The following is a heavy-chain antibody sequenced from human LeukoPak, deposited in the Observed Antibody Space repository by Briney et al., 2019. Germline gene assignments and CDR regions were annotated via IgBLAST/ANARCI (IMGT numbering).Heavy chain of an antibody. CDR1: GDSISSYY. D-gene: IGHD1-1*01. J-gene: IGHJ5*02. Sequence: PSETLSLTCTVSGDSISSYYWSWIRQPPGKGLEWIGEVNHSGSTNYNPSLKSRVTISVDTSKNQFSLKLSSVTAADTAVYYCARELAPQNWFDPWGQGTLVTVSS. CDR3: ARELAPQNWFDP. CDR2: VNHSGST. V-gene: IGHV4-34*01.